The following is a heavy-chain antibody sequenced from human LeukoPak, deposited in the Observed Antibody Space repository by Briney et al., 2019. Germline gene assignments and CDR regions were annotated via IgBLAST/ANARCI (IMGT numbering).Heavy chain of an antibody. CDR2: INPSGGST. CDR3: ARGPTLRYFDWLLPTHNWFDP. CDR1: GYTFTSYY. D-gene: IGHD3-9*01. Sequence: GASVKVSCKASGYTFTSYYMHWVRQAPGQGLEWMGIINPSGGSTSYAQKFQGRVTMTRDTSTSTVYMELSSLRSEDTAVYYCARGPTLRYFDWLLPTHNWFDPWGQGTLVTVSS. V-gene: IGHV1-46*01. J-gene: IGHJ5*02.